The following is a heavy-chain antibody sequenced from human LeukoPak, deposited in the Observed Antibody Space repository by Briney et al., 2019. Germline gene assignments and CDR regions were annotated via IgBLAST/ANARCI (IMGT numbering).Heavy chain of an antibody. CDR3: ANSLDFWSGRDY. CDR1: GFTFSSYA. J-gene: IGHJ4*02. D-gene: IGHD3-3*01. CDR2: ISGSGGST. Sequence: GGSLRLSCAASGFTFSSYAMSWVRQAPGKGLEWVSAISGSGGSTYYADSVKGRFTISRDNSKNTLYLQMNSLRAEDTAVYSCANSLDFWSGRDYWGQGTLVTVSS. V-gene: IGHV3-23*01.